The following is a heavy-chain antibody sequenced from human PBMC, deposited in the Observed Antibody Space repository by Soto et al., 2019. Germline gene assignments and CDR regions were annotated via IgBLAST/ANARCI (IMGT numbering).Heavy chain of an antibody. CDR2: VRSKADGGTT. CDR3: RRDWDYPVL. CDR1: GFTFANAW. Sequence: EVQLVESGGGLVKPGGSLRLSCAASGFTFANAWMSWVRQAPGKGLEWVGRVRSKADGGTTDYAAPVKGRFTISRDDSENTLDLQINSRKIDDTAVYYCRRDWDYPVLWGQGTLVTVSS. D-gene: IGHD1-7*01. V-gene: IGHV3-15*01. J-gene: IGHJ4*02.